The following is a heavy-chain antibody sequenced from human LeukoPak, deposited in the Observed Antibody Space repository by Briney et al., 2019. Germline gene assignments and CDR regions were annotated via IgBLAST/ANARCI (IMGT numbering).Heavy chain of an antibody. CDR2: ISSGTI. CDR3: ARDYKYAFDY. Sequence: GGSLRLSCAASGFIFSDYTMNWVRQAPGKGLEWLSYISSGTISYADSVKGRFTISRDNAKNSLCLQMNSLRAEDTAVYFCARDYKYAFDYWGQGALVTVSS. D-gene: IGHD5-24*01. J-gene: IGHJ4*02. V-gene: IGHV3-48*01. CDR1: GFIFSDYT.